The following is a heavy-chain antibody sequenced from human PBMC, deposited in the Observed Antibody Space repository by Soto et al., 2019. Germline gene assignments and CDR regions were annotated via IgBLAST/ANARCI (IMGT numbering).Heavy chain of an antibody. CDR3: ATSNWCDH. CDR1: GGSISSSSYY. Sequence: SETLSLTCTVSGGSISSSSYYWGWIRQPPGKGLEWIGYIYYSGSTYYNPSLKSRVTISVDTSKNQFSLKLNSVTAADTAVYYCATSNWCDHWGQGTLFTVS. J-gene: IGHJ5*02. CDR2: IYYSGST. V-gene: IGHV4-39*01.